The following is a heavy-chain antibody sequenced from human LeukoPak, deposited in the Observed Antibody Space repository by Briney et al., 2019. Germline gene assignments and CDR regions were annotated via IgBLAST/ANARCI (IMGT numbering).Heavy chain of an antibody. D-gene: IGHD3-10*01. V-gene: IGHV4-31*03. CDR1: GGSISSGDYY. Sequence: SETVSLTCTVSGGSISSGDYYWSWIRQHPGKGLEWVGNIYYSGSTYYSPSLKSRVTISVDTPKNQFSLKLTSVTAADTAVYYCATEDAKVRGVVSSWGQGTLVTVSS. CDR2: IYYSGST. CDR3: ATEDAKVRGVVSS. J-gene: IGHJ5*02.